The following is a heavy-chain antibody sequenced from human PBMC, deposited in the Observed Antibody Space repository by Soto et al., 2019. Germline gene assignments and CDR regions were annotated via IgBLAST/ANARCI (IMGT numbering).Heavy chain of an antibody. CDR1: GATFSSYT. J-gene: IGHJ4*02. CDR2: ISTYNGNT. D-gene: IGHD3-10*01. Sequence: ASVKVSCKASGATFSSYTISWVRQAPGQGLEWMGWISTYNGNTNYAQKLQGRVTMTTDTSTSTAYMELRSLRSDDTAVFYCAREMVRGVGSDYWGQGTLVTVSS. V-gene: IGHV1-18*01. CDR3: AREMVRGVGSDY.